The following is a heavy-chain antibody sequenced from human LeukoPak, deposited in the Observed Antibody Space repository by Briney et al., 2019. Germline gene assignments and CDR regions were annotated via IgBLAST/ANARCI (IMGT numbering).Heavy chain of an antibody. Sequence: ASVKVSCKASGYTFTSYYMHWVRQAPGQGLEWMGIINPSGGSTSYAQKFQGRVTMTRDTSTSTVYMELSSLRSEDTAVYYCARGKLRFLEWLSGKRNYFDYWGQGTLVTVSS. D-gene: IGHD3-3*01. CDR2: INPSGGST. J-gene: IGHJ4*02. V-gene: IGHV1-46*01. CDR3: ARGKLRFLEWLSGKRNYFDY. CDR1: GYTFTSYY.